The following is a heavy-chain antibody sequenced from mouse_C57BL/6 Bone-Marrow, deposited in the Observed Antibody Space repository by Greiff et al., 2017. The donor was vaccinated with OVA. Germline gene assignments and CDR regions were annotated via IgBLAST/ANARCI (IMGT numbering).Heavy chain of an antibody. Sequence: EVKVVESGPELVKPGASVKISCKASGYSFTGYYMNWVKQSPEKSLEWIGEINPSTGGTTYNQKFKAKATLTVDKSSSTAYMQLKSLTSEDSAVYYCARNYYGSSWDWFAYWGQGTLVTVSA. CDR3: ARNYYGSSWDWFAY. V-gene: IGHV1-42*01. J-gene: IGHJ3*01. D-gene: IGHD1-1*01. CDR2: INPSTGGT. CDR1: GYSFTGYY.